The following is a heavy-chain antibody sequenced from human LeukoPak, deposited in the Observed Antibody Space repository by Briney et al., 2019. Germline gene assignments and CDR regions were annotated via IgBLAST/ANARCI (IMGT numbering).Heavy chain of an antibody. D-gene: IGHD2-15*01. CDR3: ARDGYCSGGSCYYFDY. V-gene: IGHV4-59*11. J-gene: IGHJ4*02. Sequence: SETLSLTCTVSVGSISSHYWSWIRQPPGKALEWMGYIYYSGSTNYNPSLKSRVTISVDTSKNQFSLKLSSVTAADTAVYYCARDGYCSGGSCYYFDYWGRGTLVTVSS. CDR1: VGSISSHY. CDR2: IYYSGST.